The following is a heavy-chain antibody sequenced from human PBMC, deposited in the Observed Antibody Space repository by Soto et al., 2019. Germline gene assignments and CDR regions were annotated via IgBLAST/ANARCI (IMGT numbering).Heavy chain of an antibody. D-gene: IGHD3-3*01. J-gene: IGHJ6*02. V-gene: IGHV1-69*01. CDR1: GGTFSNNV. CDR2: IIVIFGTA. CDR3: ASNTWRYDGMDV. Sequence: QVQLVQSGAEVKKPGSSVKVSCKASGGTFSNNVFSWVRQAPGQGLEWMGGIIVIFGTANYAQKFRGRVTITADECTGTAYMEVSSLSSADTAVYYCASNTWRYDGMDVWGQGTTVTVSS.